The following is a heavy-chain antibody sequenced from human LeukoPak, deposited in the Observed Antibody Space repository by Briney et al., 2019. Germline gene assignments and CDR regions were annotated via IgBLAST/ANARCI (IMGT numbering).Heavy chain of an antibody. CDR2: IWNDGSNK. CDR3: ARDSYYGSGSSPEY. CDR1: GFTFSNYG. J-gene: IGHJ4*02. V-gene: IGHV3-33*01. D-gene: IGHD3-10*01. Sequence: PGRSLRLSCAASGFTFSNYGMHWVRLAPGKGLERVAVIWNDGSNKYYADSVKGRFTISRDNSKNTLYLQMNSLRAEDTAVYYCARDSYYGSGSSPEYWGQGTLVTVSS.